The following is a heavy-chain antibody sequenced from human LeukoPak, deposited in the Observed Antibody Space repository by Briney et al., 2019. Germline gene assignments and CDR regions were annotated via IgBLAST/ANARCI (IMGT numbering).Heavy chain of an antibody. Sequence: SETLSLTCTVSGGSISSGSYYCSWIRHPAGKGLEWIGCIYTGGSTNYNTSLKTRVTISIDTSKNQFFLKLSSVTAADTAVYYCARDEEDGYNSGIDYWGQGTLVTVSS. CDR2: IYTGGST. J-gene: IGHJ4*02. CDR3: ARDEEDGYNSGIDY. D-gene: IGHD5-24*01. CDR1: GGSISSGSYY. V-gene: IGHV4-61*02.